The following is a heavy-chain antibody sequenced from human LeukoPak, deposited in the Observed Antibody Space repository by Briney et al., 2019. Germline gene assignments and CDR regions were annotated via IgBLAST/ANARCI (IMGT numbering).Heavy chain of an antibody. V-gene: IGHV4-39*07. CDR3: ARDLPYCSGGSCYFGLDY. CDR1: GGSISSSSYY. Sequence: SETLSLTCTVSGGSISSSSYYWGWIRQPPGKGLEWIGSIYYSGSTYYNPSLKSRVTISVDTSKNQFSLKLSSVTAADTAVYYCARDLPYCSGGSCYFGLDYWGQGTLVTVSS. J-gene: IGHJ4*02. D-gene: IGHD2-15*01. CDR2: IYYSGST.